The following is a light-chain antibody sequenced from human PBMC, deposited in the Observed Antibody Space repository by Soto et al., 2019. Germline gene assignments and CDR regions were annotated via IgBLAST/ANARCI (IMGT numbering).Light chain of an antibody. J-gene: IGLJ1*01. Sequence: QSALTQPRSVSGSPGHSVTISCTGTSSDIGGYDYVSWYQQHPGKAPALLIYDVNERLSGVPDRFSGSKSGNMASLTISGLQADDEADYFCSSYSSSSTFYVFGAGTKLTVL. V-gene: IGLV2-11*01. CDR3: SSYSSSSTFYV. CDR1: SSDIGGYDY. CDR2: DVN.